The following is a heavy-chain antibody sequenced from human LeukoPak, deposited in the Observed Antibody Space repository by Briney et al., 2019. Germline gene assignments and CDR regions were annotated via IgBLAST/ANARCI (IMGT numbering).Heavy chain of an antibody. CDR3: ATSVDNLFDY. D-gene: IGHD4-23*01. Sequence: ASVKVSCKASGYTFTTYGISWVRQAPGQGLEWMGWISAYNGNTNYAQKFQGRVTITRDTSASTAYMELSSLRSEDTAVYYCATSVDNLFDYWGQGTLVTVSS. J-gene: IGHJ4*02. V-gene: IGHV1-18*01. CDR2: ISAYNGNT. CDR1: GYTFTTYG.